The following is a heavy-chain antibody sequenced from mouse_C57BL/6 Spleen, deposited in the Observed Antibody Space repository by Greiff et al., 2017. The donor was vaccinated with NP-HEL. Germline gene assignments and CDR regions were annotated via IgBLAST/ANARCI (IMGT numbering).Heavy chain of an antibody. CDR1: GFSLTSYG. V-gene: IGHV2-2*01. CDR2: IWSGGST. D-gene: IGHD2-5*01. J-gene: IGHJ3*01. CDR3: ARPYYSNYAWFAY. Sequence: VKLMESGPGLVQPSQSLSITCTVSGFSLTSYGVHWVRQSPGKGLEWLGVIWSGGSTDYNAAFISRLSISKDNSKSQVFFKMNSLQADDTAIYYCARPYYSNYAWFAYWGQGTLVTVSA.